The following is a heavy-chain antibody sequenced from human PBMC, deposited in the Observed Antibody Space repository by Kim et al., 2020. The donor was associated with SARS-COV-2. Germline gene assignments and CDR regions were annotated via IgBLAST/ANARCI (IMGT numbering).Heavy chain of an antibody. J-gene: IGHJ6*02. Sequence: ADSVKGRFTISRDNSKNTLYLQMNSLRAEDTAVYYCAKDVSFIAPGGMDVWGQGTTVTVSS. D-gene: IGHD6-13*01. V-gene: IGHV3-30*02. CDR3: AKDVSFIAPGGMDV.